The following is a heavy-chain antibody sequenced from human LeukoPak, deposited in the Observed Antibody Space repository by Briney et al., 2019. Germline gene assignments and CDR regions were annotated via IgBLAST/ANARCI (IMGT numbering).Heavy chain of an antibody. CDR3: ARDSATYDGFDN. Sequence: SETLSLTCAVYGGSFSGYYWSWIRQPPGKGLEWIGEINHSGSTNYNPSLKSRVTISVDTSKNQFSLKLSSVTAADTAVYYCARDSATYDGFDNWGQGTMVTVSS. V-gene: IGHV4-34*01. CDR2: INHSGST. CDR1: GGSFSGYY. D-gene: IGHD2/OR15-2a*01. J-gene: IGHJ3*02.